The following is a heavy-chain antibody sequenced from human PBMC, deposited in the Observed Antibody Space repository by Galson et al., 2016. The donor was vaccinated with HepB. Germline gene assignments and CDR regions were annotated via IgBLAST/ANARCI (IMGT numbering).Heavy chain of an antibody. V-gene: IGHV3-23*01. CDR2: ISDNGHAT. J-gene: IGHJ4*02. CDR3: AKGDDFWSGYYGGL. D-gene: IGHD3-3*01. Sequence: SLRLSCAGSGFTFNSYAMNWVRQAPGKGLEWISLISDNGHATYYADPVKGRFTISRDNSKNTLYLRMNSLRAEDTAVYYCAKGDDFWSGYYGGLWGQGTLVTVSS. CDR1: GFTFNSYA.